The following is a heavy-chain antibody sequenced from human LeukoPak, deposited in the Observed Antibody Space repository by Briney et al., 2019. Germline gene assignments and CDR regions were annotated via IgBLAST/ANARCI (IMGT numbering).Heavy chain of an antibody. D-gene: IGHD5-18*01. CDR3: ARVDTATQYYMDV. V-gene: IGHV3-7*01. Sequence: GGSLRLSCEVSGFTLSSYWMGWVRQAPGKGLEWVANINEDGSEKNYVDSVRGRFTISRDNAKKSLYLQMNGLRAEDTAVYYCARVDTATQYYMDVWGKGTTVTVSS. CDR1: GFTLSSYW. J-gene: IGHJ6*03. CDR2: INEDGSEK.